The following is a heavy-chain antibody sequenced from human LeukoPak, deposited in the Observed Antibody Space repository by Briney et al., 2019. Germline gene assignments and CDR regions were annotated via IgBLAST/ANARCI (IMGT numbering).Heavy chain of an antibody. CDR1: GFIVSDNY. CDR3: ARGRTDFGGSLFDY. V-gene: IGHV3-53*01. Sequence: GGSLRLSCAVSGFIVSDNYMSWVRQAPGKGLEWVSVIYSGGATYHSDSVKGRFTVSRDNSRNTVYLQMNNLRAEDRAVYFCARGRTDFGGSLFDYRGQGTLVTVSA. CDR2: IYSGGAT. D-gene: IGHD3-16*01. J-gene: IGHJ4*02.